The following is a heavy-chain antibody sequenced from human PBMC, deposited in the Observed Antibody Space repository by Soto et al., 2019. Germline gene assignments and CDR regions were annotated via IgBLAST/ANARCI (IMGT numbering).Heavy chain of an antibody. CDR2: ISSSSGTI. J-gene: IGHJ4*02. D-gene: IGHD3-22*01. V-gene: IGHV3-48*01. CDR3: AKPRGYYDSSGYPTPDY. Sequence: EVQLVESGGGLVQPGGSLRLSCAASGFTFSGYNMNWVRQAPGKGLEWVSYISSSSGTIYYADSVKGRFTISRDNAKNSLYLQMNSLRAVDTAVYYCAKPRGYYDSSGYPTPDYWGQGTLVTVSS. CDR1: GFTFSGYN.